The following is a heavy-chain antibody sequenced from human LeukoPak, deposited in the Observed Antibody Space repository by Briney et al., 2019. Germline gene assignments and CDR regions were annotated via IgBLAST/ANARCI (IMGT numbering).Heavy chain of an antibody. CDR3: ARAHLSKTDFDD. V-gene: IGHV4-59*01. CDR1: GGSISGYH. CDR2: IYYSGTT. Sequence: PSETLSLTCTVSGGSISGYHWNWIRQPPERGLEWIGYIYYSGTTNYNPSLKSRLTISLDTSKNQFSLKLTSVTAADTAVYYCARAHLSKTDFDDWGLGTLVTVSS. J-gene: IGHJ4*02. D-gene: IGHD4-11*01.